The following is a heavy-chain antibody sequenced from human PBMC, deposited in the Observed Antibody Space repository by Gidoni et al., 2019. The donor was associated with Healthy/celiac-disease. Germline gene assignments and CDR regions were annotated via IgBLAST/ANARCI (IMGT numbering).Heavy chain of an antibody. Sequence: QVQLVQSGAEVKKPGASVKVSCKASGYTFTGYYMHWVRQAPGQGLEWMGRINPNSGGTNYAQKVQGRVTMTRDTSISTAYMELSRLRSDDTAVYYCARVSGYTQYYFDYWGQGTLVTVSS. CDR2: INPNSGGT. CDR1: GYTFTGYY. D-gene: IGHD3-22*01. V-gene: IGHV1-2*06. CDR3: ARVSGYTQYYFDY. J-gene: IGHJ4*02.